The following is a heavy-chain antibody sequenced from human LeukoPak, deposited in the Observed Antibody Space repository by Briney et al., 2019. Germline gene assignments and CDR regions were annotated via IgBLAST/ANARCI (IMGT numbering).Heavy chain of an antibody. CDR2: INPSGDFR. D-gene: IGHD1-26*01. V-gene: IGHV1-46*01. J-gene: IGHJ5*02. CDR3: ARDQSGEWELLSGWWFDP. Sequence: ASVKVSCKASGYTFGTHWMHWVRQAPGQGLEWMAIINPSGDFRSYAQKFQGRLTVTRDMSTRTVYMELSDLRPEDTAVYYCARDQSGEWELLSGWWFDPWGQGTLVTVSS. CDR1: GYTFGTHW.